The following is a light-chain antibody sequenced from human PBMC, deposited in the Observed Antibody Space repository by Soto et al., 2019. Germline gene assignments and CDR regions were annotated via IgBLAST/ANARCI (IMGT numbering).Light chain of an antibody. CDR3: QQYGRPPLMYT. V-gene: IGKV3-20*01. CDR2: GAS. Sequence: EIVLTQSPGTLSLSPGERATLSCRASQSVNSNFLAWYQQKPGQAPRLLIYGASTRAAGVPDRFSGSGSGTDFTLTITRLEPEDFAMYYCQQYGRPPLMYTFGQGTKLGVK. J-gene: IGKJ2*01. CDR1: QSVNSNF.